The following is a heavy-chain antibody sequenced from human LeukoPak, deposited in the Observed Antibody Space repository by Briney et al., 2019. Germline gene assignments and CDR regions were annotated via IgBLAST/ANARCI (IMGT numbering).Heavy chain of an antibody. Sequence: ASVKVSCKASGGTFSSYAISWVRQAPGQGLEWMGRIIPILGIANYAQKFQGRVTITANKSTSTANMELSSLRSEDTAVYYCARPVDSNNDYWGQGTLVTVSS. V-gene: IGHV1-69*04. D-gene: IGHD4-4*01. CDR1: GGTFSSYA. J-gene: IGHJ4*02. CDR2: IIPILGIA. CDR3: ARPVDSNNDY.